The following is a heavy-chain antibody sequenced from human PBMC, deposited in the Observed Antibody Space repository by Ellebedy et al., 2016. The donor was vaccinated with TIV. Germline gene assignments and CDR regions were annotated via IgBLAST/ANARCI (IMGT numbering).Heavy chain of an antibody. CDR1: GFTVSSNY. V-gene: IGHV3-66*01. J-gene: IGHJ4*02. D-gene: IGHD1-26*01. Sequence: GESLKISCAASGFTVSSNYMSWVRQAPGKGLEWVSVIYSGGSTYYADSVKGRFTISRDNSKNTLYLQMNSLRAEDTAVYYCAKGLIVGAITFDYWGQGTLVTVSS. CDR2: IYSGGST. CDR3: AKGLIVGAITFDY.